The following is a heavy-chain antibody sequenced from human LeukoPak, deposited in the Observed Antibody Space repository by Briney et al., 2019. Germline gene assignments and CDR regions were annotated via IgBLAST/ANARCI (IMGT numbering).Heavy chain of an antibody. CDR3: ARAVSSSSAYYYYMDV. Sequence: ASVKVSCKASGGTFSSYAISWVRQAPGQGLEWMGGIIPIFGTANYAQKFQGRVTITTDESTSTAYMELSSLRSEDTAVYCCARAVSSSSAYYYYMDVWGKGTTVTVSS. D-gene: IGHD6-6*01. CDR1: GGTFSSYA. J-gene: IGHJ6*03. V-gene: IGHV1-69*05. CDR2: IIPIFGTA.